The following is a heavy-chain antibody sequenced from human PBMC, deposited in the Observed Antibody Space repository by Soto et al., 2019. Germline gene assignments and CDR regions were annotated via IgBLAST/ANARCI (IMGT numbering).Heavy chain of an antibody. D-gene: IGHD6-25*01. V-gene: IGHV3-74*01. J-gene: IGHJ4*02. CDR2: INSDGSST. CDR3: ARDTAALPGMFXY. CDR1: GFTFSSFW. Sequence: GGSLXLSCAASGFTFSSFWIHWVRQAPGKGLMWVSRINSDGSSTNYADSVKGRFTISRDNAKNTLYLQMNSLRAEDTAVYYCARDTAALPGMFXYWGQGTLVXVSS.